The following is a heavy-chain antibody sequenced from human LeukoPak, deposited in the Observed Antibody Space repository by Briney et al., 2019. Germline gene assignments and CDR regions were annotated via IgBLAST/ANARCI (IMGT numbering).Heavy chain of an antibody. CDR1: GGSISSYY. D-gene: IGHD6-19*01. J-gene: IGHJ4*02. Sequence: PSETLSLTCTVSGGSISSYYWSWIRQPPGKGLEYIGYIHSSGSTNYNPSLKSRVTISVDTPKNQFSLKLSSVTAADTAVYYCVRRAVAENYFDYWGQGILVTVSS. V-gene: IGHV4-59*08. CDR3: VRRAVAENYFDY. CDR2: IHSSGST.